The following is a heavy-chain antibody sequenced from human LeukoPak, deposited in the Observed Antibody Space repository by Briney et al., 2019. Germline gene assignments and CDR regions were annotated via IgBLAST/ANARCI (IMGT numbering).Heavy chain of an antibody. V-gene: IGHV3-7*01. Sequence: GGSLRLSCAASGFTFSTYWMSWVRQAPGKGLEWVANIKEDGSEKHYVDSVKGRFTISRDNAKNSLYLQMNSLRAEDTAVYYCAKDPQQDYYGSGSYYQDSWGQGTLVTVSS. D-gene: IGHD3-10*01. CDR1: GFTFSTYW. J-gene: IGHJ4*02. CDR2: IKEDGSEK. CDR3: AKDPQQDYYGSGSYYQDS.